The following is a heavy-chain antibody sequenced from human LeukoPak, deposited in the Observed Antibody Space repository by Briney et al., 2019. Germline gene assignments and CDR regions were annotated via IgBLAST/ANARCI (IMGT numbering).Heavy chain of an antibody. D-gene: IGHD2-21*01. Sequence: GGSLRLSCAASGFTFDDCTMHWVRQAPGKGLEWVSLISWDGGSTYYADSVKGRFTISRDNSKNSLYLQMNSLRTEDTALYYCAKDIRAYCGGDCYGMDVWGQGTTVTVSS. CDR3: AKDIRAYCGGDCYGMDV. CDR2: ISWDGGST. V-gene: IGHV3-43*01. J-gene: IGHJ6*02. CDR1: GFTFDDCT.